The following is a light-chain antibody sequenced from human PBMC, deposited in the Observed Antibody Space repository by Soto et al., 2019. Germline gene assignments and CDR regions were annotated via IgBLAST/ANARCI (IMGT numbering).Light chain of an antibody. CDR2: ENN. V-gene: IGLV1-40*01. CDR3: QSYDTSLSGYV. J-gene: IGLJ1*01. Sequence: QSVLTQPPSVSEAPGQRVTISCTGSSSNIGAGYEAHWYQQVPGTAPKLLIYENNNRPSGVPDRCSGSKSGTSASLAITGLPAEDEAEYYCQSYDTSLSGYVFGTGTKVTVL. CDR1: SSNIGAGYE.